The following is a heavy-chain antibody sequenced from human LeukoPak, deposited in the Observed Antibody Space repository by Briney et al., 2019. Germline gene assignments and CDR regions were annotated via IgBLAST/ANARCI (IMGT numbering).Heavy chain of an antibody. CDR2: ISSSSSYI. V-gene: IGHV3-21*04. CDR3: AKGFGSSSWYSLYYFDY. CDR1: GFTFSSYS. D-gene: IGHD6-13*01. Sequence: GGSLRLSCAASGFTFSSYSMNWVRQAPGKGLEWVSCISSSSSYIYNADSVKGRFTISRDNSKNTLYLQMNSLRAEDTAVYYCAKGFGSSSWYSLYYFDYWGQGTLVTVSS. J-gene: IGHJ4*02.